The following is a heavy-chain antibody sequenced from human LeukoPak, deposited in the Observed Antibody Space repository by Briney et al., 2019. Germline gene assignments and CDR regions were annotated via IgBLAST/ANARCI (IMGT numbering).Heavy chain of an antibody. CDR2: ISVSGGST. V-gene: IGHV3-23*01. Sequence: GGSLRLSCAASGFTFSSYAMSWVRQAPGKGLEWVSGISVSGGSTYYADSVKGRFTISRDNSKNTLYLQMNSLRAEDTAVYYCGKVGGSYSAPYWGQGILGTVSS. CDR3: GKVGGSYSAPY. CDR1: GFTFSSYA. J-gene: IGHJ4*02. D-gene: IGHD3-16*01.